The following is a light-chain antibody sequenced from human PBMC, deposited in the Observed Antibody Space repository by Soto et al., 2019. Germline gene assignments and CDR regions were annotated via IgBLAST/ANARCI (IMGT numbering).Light chain of an antibody. CDR1: QRVRSSY. CDR3: QQYGSSLIT. V-gene: IGKV3-20*01. CDR2: GAS. J-gene: IGKJ5*01. Sequence: EIVLTQSPGNLSLSPGERATLSCRASQRVRSSYLAWYQQKPGQAPRLLISGASNRATGIPDRFSGSGSGTHFTLTISRLAPKDFAVYYCQQYGSSLITFGQGTRLEIK.